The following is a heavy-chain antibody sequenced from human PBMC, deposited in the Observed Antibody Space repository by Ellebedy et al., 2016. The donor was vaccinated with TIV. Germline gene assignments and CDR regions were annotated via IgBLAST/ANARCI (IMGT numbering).Heavy chain of an antibody. D-gene: IGHD3-3*01. CDR1: GGTFSSYA. CDR3: ARDRLRFFSMDV. J-gene: IGHJ6*02. V-gene: IGHV1-46*01. Sequence: ASVKVSCKASGGTFSSYAISWVRQAPGQGLEWMGIIHPNDGTTSFGQTFKGRVTLTRDTSTSTVYMELSSLSSEDTAVYFCARDRLRFFSMDVWGQGTTVTVSS. CDR2: IHPNDGTT.